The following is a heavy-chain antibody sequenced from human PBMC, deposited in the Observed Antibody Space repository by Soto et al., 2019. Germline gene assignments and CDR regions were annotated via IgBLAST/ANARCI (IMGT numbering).Heavy chain of an antibody. Sequence: GGSLRLSCAGSGLPFTNFWMHWVRQAPGEGLVWVSRIKSDGSGTRYAESVKGRFTISRDNAKNTLYLQMNSLRVEDTAVYYCENSYWPVGNYWGQGIPVTVSS. J-gene: IGHJ4*02. V-gene: IGHV3-74*01. CDR1: GLPFTNFW. CDR2: IKSDGSGT. CDR3: ENSYWPVGNY. D-gene: IGHD1-26*01.